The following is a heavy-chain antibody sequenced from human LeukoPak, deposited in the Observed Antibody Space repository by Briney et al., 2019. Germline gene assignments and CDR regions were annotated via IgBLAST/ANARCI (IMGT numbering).Heavy chain of an antibody. J-gene: IGHJ4*02. CDR3: ARVPRWSYCSSTSCYPDY. D-gene: IGHD2-2*01. CDR1: GYTFTSYD. Sequence: EASVKVSCKASGYTFTSYDINWVRQATGQGLEWMGWMNPNSGNTGYAQKFQGRVTMTRDTSISTAYMELSRLRSDDTAVYYCARVPRWSYCSSTSCYPDYWGQGTLVTVSS. V-gene: IGHV1-8*01. CDR2: MNPNSGNT.